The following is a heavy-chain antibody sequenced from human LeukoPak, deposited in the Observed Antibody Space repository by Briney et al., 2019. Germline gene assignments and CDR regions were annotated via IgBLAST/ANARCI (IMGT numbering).Heavy chain of an antibody. CDR3: ARGVFDYGDRYYYYGMDV. CDR2: IGTAGDT. V-gene: IGHV3-13*01. J-gene: IGHJ6*02. D-gene: IGHD4-17*01. Sequence: PGGSLRLSCAASGFTFSSYDMHWVRQATGKGLEWVSAIGTAGDTYYPGSVKGRFTISRENAKNSLYLQMNSLRAGDTAVYYCARGVFDYGDRYYYYGMDVWGQGTTVTVSS. CDR1: GFTFSSYD.